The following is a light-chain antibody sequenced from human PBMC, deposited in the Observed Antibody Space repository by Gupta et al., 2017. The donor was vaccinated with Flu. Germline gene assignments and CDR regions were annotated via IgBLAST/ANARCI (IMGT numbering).Light chain of an antibody. CDR1: QSVSGS. CDR2: AAS. CDR3: QQRASWPLT. V-gene: IGKV3-11*01. Sequence: EVVLTQSPGTLSLSQGERATLSCRAGQSVSGSLAWYQQKPGQAPRLLIYAASNRATGIPARFSGSGSGTDFTLTISSLEPEDFAVYYCQQRASWPLTFGGGTKVEIK. J-gene: IGKJ4*01.